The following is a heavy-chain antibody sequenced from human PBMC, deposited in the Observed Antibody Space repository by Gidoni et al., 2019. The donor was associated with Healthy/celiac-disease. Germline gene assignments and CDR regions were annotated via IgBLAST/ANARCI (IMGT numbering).Heavy chain of an antibody. D-gene: IGHD2-21*02. J-gene: IGHJ4*02. Sequence: QVQLVESGGAVVQPGGSLRPSCAASGFTFSSFGMHWVRQAPGKGLEWVALLSYDATDKYYGDSVKGRFTISRDNSKNTVYLQMSSLRDEDTAVYYCAKDRGYMVTKNYFDYWGRGTLVTVSS. CDR3: AKDRGYMVTKNYFDY. V-gene: IGHV3-30*02. CDR1: GFTFSSFG. CDR2: LSYDATDK.